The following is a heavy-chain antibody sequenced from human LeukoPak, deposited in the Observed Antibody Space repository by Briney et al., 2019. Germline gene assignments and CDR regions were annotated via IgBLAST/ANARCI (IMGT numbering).Heavy chain of an antibody. CDR3: AKVVGATTRGYFDY. Sequence: GGSLRLSCAASGFTFSSYAMSWVRQAPGKGLEWVSTISGSGGSTYHADSVKGRFTISRDNSKNTLYLQMNSLRAEDTAVYYCAKVVGATTRGYFDYWGQGTLVTVSS. CDR2: ISGSGGST. D-gene: IGHD1-26*01. CDR1: GFTFSSYA. J-gene: IGHJ4*02. V-gene: IGHV3-23*01.